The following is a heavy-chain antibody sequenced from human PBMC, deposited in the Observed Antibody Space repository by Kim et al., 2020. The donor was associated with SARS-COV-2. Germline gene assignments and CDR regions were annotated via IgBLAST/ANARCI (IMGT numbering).Heavy chain of an antibody. CDR1: GFTFSSYA. Sequence: GGSLRLSCAASGFTFSSYAMHWVRQAPGKGLEWVAVIWYDGSNKYYADSVKGRFTISRDNSKNTLYLQMNSLRAEDTAVYYCAADGIYSSGWYQGFYYYYGMDVWGQGTTVTVSS. D-gene: IGHD6-19*01. CDR2: IWYDGSNK. V-gene: IGHV3-33*01. CDR3: AADGIYSSGWYQGFYYYYGMDV. J-gene: IGHJ6*02.